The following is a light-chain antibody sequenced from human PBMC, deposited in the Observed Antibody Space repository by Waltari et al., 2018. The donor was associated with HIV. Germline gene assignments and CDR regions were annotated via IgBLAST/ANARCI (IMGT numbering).Light chain of an antibody. CDR3: QQYYSTPIT. V-gene: IGKV4-1*01. CDR2: WAS. J-gene: IGKJ3*01. Sequence: DIVMIQSRAPLAACLGEGATITCNASQSVLYSSNNKNYLAWYQQKPGQPPKLLIYWASTRESGVPDRFSGSGSGTDFTLTISSLQAEDVAVYYCQQYYSTPITFGPGTKVDIK. CDR1: QSVLYSSNNKNY.